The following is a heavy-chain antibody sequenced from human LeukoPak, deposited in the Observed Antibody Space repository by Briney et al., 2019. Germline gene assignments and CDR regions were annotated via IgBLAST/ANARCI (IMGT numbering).Heavy chain of an antibody. CDR3: ARGSGPFDY. CDR2: ISSTSTYI. V-gene: IGHV3-21*01. D-gene: IGHD2-15*01. J-gene: IGHJ4*02. Sequence: GGSLRLSCAASGFTLSSYSMNWVRQAPGKGLEWVSSISSTSTYIYYADSVKGRFTISRDNAKSSLFLQMNSLRAEGTAVYYCARGSGPFDYWGQGTLVTVSS. CDR1: GFTLSSYS.